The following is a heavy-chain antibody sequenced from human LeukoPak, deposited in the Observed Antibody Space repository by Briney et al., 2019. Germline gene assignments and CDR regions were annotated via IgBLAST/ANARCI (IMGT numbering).Heavy chain of an antibody. V-gene: IGHV3-33*06. CDR1: GFIFSRYG. J-gene: IGHJ4*02. CDR2: IWFDGSNK. D-gene: IGHD6-6*01. Sequence: GGSLRLSCAVSGFIFSRYGMHWVRQAPGKGLEWVAVIWFDGSNKYYAESVKGRFTISRDNSKNTLYLQMNSLRAEDTAVYYCAKAVRNSRSYYFDYWGQGTLVTVSS. CDR3: AKAVRNSRSYYFDY.